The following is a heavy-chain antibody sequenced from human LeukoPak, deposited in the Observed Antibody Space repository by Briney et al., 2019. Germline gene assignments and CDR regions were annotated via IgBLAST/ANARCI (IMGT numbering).Heavy chain of an antibody. V-gene: IGHV3-23*01. Sequence: GGSLRLSCAASGFTFSSNVMSWVRQAPGKGLEWVSAISGSGGSTYYADSVKGRFTISRDNSKNTLYLQMNSLRAEDTAVYYCAKEPDSSGYYYLGFDYWGQGTLVTVSS. CDR2: ISGSGGST. J-gene: IGHJ4*02. CDR3: AKEPDSSGYYYLGFDY. CDR1: GFTFSSNV. D-gene: IGHD3-22*01.